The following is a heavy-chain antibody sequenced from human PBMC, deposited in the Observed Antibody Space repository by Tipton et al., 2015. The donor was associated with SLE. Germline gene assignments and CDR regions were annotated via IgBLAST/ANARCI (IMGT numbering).Heavy chain of an antibody. J-gene: IGHJ3*02. CDR3: ARHQTYYYGSGSGGAFDI. V-gene: IGHV4-34*01. Sequence: TLSLTCAVYGGSFSGYYWSWIRQPPGKGLEWIGEINHSGSTNYNPSLKSRVTISVDTSKNQFSLKLSSVTAADTAVYYCARHQTYYYGSGSGGAFDIWGQGTMVTVSS. D-gene: IGHD3-10*01. CDR1: GGSFSGYY. CDR2: INHSGST.